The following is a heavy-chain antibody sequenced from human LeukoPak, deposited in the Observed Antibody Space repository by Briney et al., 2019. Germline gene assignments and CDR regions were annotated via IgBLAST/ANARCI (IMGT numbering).Heavy chain of an antibody. CDR3: ARENTYGYSYGMDV. CDR1: GYTFTSYY. Sequence: GASVKISFKASGYTFTSYYMYWVRQAPGQGLEWMGIINSSGGNTSYAQNFQGRVTMTRDTSARIVYMELRSLRSEDTAVYYCARENTYGYSYGMDVWGQGTLVTVSS. V-gene: IGHV1-46*01. D-gene: IGHD3-22*01. CDR2: INSSGGNT. J-gene: IGHJ6*02.